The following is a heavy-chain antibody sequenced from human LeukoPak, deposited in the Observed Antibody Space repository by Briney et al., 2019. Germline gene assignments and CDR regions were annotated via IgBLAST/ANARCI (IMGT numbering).Heavy chain of an antibody. Sequence: GGSLRLSCAPSGFTFSSFWMSWVRQAPGKGLEWVANIKQDASEKYYVDSVKGRFTISRDNAKNSLYLQMNSLRAEDTAVYYCARKAYGLDVWGIGTTVTVSS. CDR3: ARKAYGLDV. V-gene: IGHV3-7*03. CDR1: GFTFSSFW. J-gene: IGHJ6*04. CDR2: IKQDASEK.